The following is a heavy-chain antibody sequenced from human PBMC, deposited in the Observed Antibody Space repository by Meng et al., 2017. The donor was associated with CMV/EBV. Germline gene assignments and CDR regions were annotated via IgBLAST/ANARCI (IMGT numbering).Heavy chain of an antibody. CDR3: ARDGGYCSGGSCYSDY. J-gene: IGHJ4*02. D-gene: IGHD2-15*01. CDR2: IRYDGSNK. V-gene: IGHV3-30*02. CDR1: GFTFSSYG. Sequence: GFTFSSYGMHWVRQAPGKRLEWVAFIRYDGSNKYYADSVKGRFTISRDNAKNSLYLQMNSLRAEDTAVYYCARDGGYCSGGSCYSDYWGQGTLVTVSS.